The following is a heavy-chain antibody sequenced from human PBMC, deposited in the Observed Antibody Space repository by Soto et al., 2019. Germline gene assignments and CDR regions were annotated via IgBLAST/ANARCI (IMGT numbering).Heavy chain of an antibody. CDR1: EFSFSSYG. CDR2: ISYDGSDK. J-gene: IGHJ4*02. CDR3: AKDLGSTPYYFEY. D-gene: IGHD2-15*01. V-gene: IGHV3-30*18. Sequence: PXGSLRLSYSAAEFSFSSYGMHWVRQAPGKGLDWVAVISYDGSDKNYADAVKGRFTISRDNSKNTLYLQMNSLRGEDTAVYYCAKDLGSTPYYFEYWGQGTLVTVSS.